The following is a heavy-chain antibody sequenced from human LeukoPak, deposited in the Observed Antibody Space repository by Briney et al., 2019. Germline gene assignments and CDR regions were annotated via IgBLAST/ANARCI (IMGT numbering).Heavy chain of an antibody. J-gene: IGHJ5*02. CDR1: GFSLSTSGVG. CDR3: AHRHPTDSSAWYRGGDWFDP. D-gene: IGHD6-19*01. V-gene: IGHV2-5*02. CDR2: LYWDDHK. Sequence: SGPTLVNPTQTLTLTCTFSGFSLSTSGVGVGWIRQPPVKALEWLALLYWDDHKRYSPSLKSRLTLTKDTSKNQVVLTMTNMDPVDTATYYCAHRHPTDSSAWYRGGDWFDPWGQGTLVTVSS.